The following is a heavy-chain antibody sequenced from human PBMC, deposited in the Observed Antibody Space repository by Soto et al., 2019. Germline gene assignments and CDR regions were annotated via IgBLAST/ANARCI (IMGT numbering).Heavy chain of an antibody. J-gene: IGHJ6*02. CDR1: GDSVSRYY. CDR3: VRHFHSSSWGVDV. Sequence: QVQLQESGPGLVKPSETLSLTCTVSGDSVSRYYWSWIRQPPGKGLEWIGYIYSSGSTNDNPSLKSRVTKSLDTSKNQVSLMLTSVTAADTALYYCVRHFHSSSWGVDVWGQGTTVTVSS. CDR2: IYSSGST. V-gene: IGHV4-4*08. D-gene: IGHD6-13*01.